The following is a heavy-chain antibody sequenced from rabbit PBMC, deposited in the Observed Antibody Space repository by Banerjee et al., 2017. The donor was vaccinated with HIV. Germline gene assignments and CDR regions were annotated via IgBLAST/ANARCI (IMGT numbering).Heavy chain of an antibody. CDR2: IYTGSSGST. J-gene: IGHJ4*01. V-gene: IGHV1S45*01. CDR1: GFSFSSGYD. Sequence: QEQLEESGGDLVKPGASLTLTCTASGFSFSSGYDMCWVRQAPGKGLEWIACIYTGSSGSTYYASWAKGRFTISKTSSTVDLKMTSLTAADTATYFCARYLYDGSIYSFSLWGPGTLVTVS. D-gene: IGHD8-1*01. CDR3: ARYLYDGSIYSFSL.